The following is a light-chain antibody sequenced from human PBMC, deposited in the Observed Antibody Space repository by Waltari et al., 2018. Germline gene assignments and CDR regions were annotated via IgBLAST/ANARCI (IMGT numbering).Light chain of an antibody. V-gene: IGLV6-57*01. CDR1: SGRIATNY. CDR2: EDN. J-gene: IGLJ3*02. Sequence: NFMLTQPLSVSESPGKTVTISCTRSSGRIATNYVQWHQQRPGRSPTAVIYEDNQRPSGVPDRFSGSIDSSSNSASLTISGLKTEDEADYYCQSYDNRNHWVFGGGTKLTVL. CDR3: QSYDNRNHWV.